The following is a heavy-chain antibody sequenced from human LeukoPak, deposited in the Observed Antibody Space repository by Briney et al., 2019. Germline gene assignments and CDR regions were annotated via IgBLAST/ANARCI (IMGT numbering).Heavy chain of an antibody. CDR3: ARVCESRGYSYYCYMDV. Sequence: SETLSLTCAVYGGSFSGYYWSWIRQPPGKGLEWIGEINHSGSTNYNPSLKSRVTISVDTSKNQFSLKLSSVTAADTAVYYCARVCESRGYSYYCYMDVWGKGTTVTVSS. D-gene: IGHD5-18*01. CDR2: INHSGST. CDR1: GGSFSGYY. J-gene: IGHJ6*03. V-gene: IGHV4-34*01.